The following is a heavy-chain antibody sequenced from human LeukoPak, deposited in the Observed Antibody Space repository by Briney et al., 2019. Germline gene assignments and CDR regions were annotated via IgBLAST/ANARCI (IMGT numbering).Heavy chain of an antibody. CDR1: GFTFSNYA. CDR3: TREGGIYPDAFDI. Sequence: GGSLRLSCAASGFTFSNYAMHWVRQAPGKGLEWVALIWIAGNNKYYADSVKGRFTISRDNSKNTLYLHMNSLRAEDTAVYYCTREGGIYPDAFDIWGQGTMVTVSS. D-gene: IGHD1-26*01. J-gene: IGHJ3*02. V-gene: IGHV3-33*08. CDR2: IWIAGNNK.